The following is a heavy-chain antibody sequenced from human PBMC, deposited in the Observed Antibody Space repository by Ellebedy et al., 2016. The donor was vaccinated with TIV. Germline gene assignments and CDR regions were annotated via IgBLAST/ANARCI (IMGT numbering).Heavy chain of an antibody. Sequence: MPGGSLRLSCTVSGGSISGYYWSWMRQPPGKGLEWLAYIYYTGSTSYNPSLKKRVTISADTSKNHFPLKLTSATAADTAVYYCARGLYGSFDYWGQGALVTVSS. CDR1: GGSISGYY. CDR3: ARGLYGSFDY. J-gene: IGHJ4*02. D-gene: IGHD3-16*01. V-gene: IGHV4-59*01. CDR2: IYYTGST.